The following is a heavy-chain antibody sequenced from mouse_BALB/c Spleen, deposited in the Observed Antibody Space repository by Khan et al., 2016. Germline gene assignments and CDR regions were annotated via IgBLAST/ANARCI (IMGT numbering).Heavy chain of an antibody. CDR1: GFAFSSYW. D-gene: IGHD2-14*01. J-gene: IGHJ3*01. CDR2: IYPGDGDT. Sequence: QVQLKQSGAELVRPGSSVKISCKASGFAFSSYWMNWVKQRPGQGLEWIGQIYPGDGDTKYNGKFKGKATLTADKSSSTAYMQLSSLTSDDSAVYFCARGTPFANWGQGTLVTVSA. CDR3: ARGTPFAN. V-gene: IGHV1-80*01.